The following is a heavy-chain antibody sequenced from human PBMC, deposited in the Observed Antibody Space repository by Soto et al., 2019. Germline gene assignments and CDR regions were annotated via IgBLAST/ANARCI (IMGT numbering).Heavy chain of an antibody. CDR2: IKSKTDGGTT. V-gene: IGHV3-15*01. CDR3: TTPLQLELGRFDP. D-gene: IGHD1-1*01. Sequence: PGGSLRLSCAASGFTFSNAWMSWVRQAPGKGLEWVGRIKSKTDGGTTDYAAPVKGRFTISRDDSKNTLYLQMNSLKTEDTAVYYCTTPLQLELGRFDPWGQGTLVTVSS. CDR1: GFTFSNAW. J-gene: IGHJ5*02.